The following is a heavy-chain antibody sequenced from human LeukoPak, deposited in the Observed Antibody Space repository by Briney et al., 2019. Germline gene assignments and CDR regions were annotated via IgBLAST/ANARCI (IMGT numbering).Heavy chain of an antibody. J-gene: IGHJ6*03. V-gene: IGHV3-11*01. CDR1: GFTFSDYY. CDR2: ISGSGDTI. CDR3: ARRTYYNFWSGYPTSYYYYYYMDV. D-gene: IGHD3-3*01. Sequence: GGSLRLSCAASGFTFSDYYMNWIRQAPGSGLEWISSISGSGDTIYYADSVKGRFTISRDNAKNALYLQMNSLRAEDSAVSYCARRTYYNFWSGYPTSYYYYYYMDVWGKGTTVTVSS.